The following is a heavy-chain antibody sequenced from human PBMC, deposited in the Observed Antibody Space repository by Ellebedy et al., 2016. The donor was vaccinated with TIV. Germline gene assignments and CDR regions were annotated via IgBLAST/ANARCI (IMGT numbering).Heavy chain of an antibody. CDR3: ARDMDGYANDLRYFDH. V-gene: IGHV1-2*02. J-gene: IGHJ4*02. CDR1: GYTFTGYY. CDR2: INPNSGGT. Sequence: AASVKVSCKASGYTFTGYYIQWVRHAPGQGLEWMAWINPNSGGTNYAQKFQGRVTLTRDTSTSTAYMEVSSLISDDTAVYYCARDMDGYANDLRYFDHWGQGTQVTVSS. D-gene: IGHD5-24*01.